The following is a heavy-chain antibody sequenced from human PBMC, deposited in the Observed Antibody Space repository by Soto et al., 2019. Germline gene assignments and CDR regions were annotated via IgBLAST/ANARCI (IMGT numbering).Heavy chain of an antibody. V-gene: IGHV4-31*03. CDR3: ARVLDYHDTTGYPVGAFDI. D-gene: IGHD3-22*01. Sequence: QVQLQESGPGLVKPSQTLSLTCTVSGGSINSGGYFWSWVRQHPGKGLEWIGYIHYSGSTYYNPSLKSRITISVDTSKAQFSLRLSSVTAADTAVYYCARVLDYHDTTGYPVGAFDIWGQGTMVTVSS. J-gene: IGHJ3*02. CDR1: GGSINSGGYF. CDR2: IHYSGST.